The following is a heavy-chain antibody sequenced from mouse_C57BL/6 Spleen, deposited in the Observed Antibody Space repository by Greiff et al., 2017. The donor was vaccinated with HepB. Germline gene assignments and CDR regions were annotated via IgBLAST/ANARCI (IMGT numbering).Heavy chain of an antibody. CDR1: GFSLTSYG. CDR3: AKNFASTGRAMDY. V-gene: IGHV2-5*01. Sequence: VMLVESGPGLVQPSQSLSITCTVSGFSLTSYGVHWVRQSPGKGLEWLGVIWRGGSTDYNAAFMSRLSITKDNSKSQVFFKMNSLQADDTAIYYCAKNFASTGRAMDYWGQGTSVTVSS. J-gene: IGHJ4*01. D-gene: IGHD4-1*02. CDR2: IWRGGST.